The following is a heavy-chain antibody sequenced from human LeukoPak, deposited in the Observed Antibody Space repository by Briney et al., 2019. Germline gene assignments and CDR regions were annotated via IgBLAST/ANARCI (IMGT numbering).Heavy chain of an antibody. CDR2: IYHSGST. Sequence: SQTLSLTCAVSGGSISSGGYSWSWIRQPPGKGLEWIGYIYHSGSTYYNPSLKSRVTISVDTSKNQFSLKLSSVTAADTAVYYCARARPGGGSGWRNRYSFDYWGQGTPVTVSS. V-gene: IGHV4-30-2*01. D-gene: IGHD6-19*01. CDR1: GGSISSGGYS. CDR3: ARARPGGGSGWRNRYSFDY. J-gene: IGHJ4*02.